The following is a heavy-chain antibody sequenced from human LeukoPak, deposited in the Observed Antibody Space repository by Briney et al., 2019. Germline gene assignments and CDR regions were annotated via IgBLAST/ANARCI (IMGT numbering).Heavy chain of an antibody. CDR3: ARGTVYCSGGSCYSEYYGMDV. CDR1: GGSISSYY. V-gene: IGHV4-59*01. Sequence: SETLSLTCTVSGGSISSYYWSWIRQPPGKGLEWIGYIYYSGSTNYNPSLKSRVTISVDTSKNQFSLELSSVTAADTAVYYCARGTVYCSGGSCYSEYYGMDVWGQGTTVTVSS. D-gene: IGHD2-15*01. CDR2: IYYSGST. J-gene: IGHJ6*02.